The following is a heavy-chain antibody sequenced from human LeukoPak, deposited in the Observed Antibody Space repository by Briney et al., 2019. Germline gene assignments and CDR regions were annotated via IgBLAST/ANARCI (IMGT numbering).Heavy chain of an antibody. Sequence: PGGSLRLSCAASGFTFSSHSMNWVRQAPGKGLEWVSYISSSSSTIYYADSVKGRFTISRDNAKNSLYLQMNSLRAEDTAVYYCARDPDYDILSGLLWGQGTMVTVSS. CDR1: GFTFSSHS. D-gene: IGHD3-9*01. CDR2: ISSSSSTI. J-gene: IGHJ3*01. V-gene: IGHV3-48*01. CDR3: ARDPDYDILSGLL.